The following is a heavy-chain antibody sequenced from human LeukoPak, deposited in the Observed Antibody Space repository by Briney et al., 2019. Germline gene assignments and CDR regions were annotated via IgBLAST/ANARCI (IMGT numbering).Heavy chain of an antibody. V-gene: IGHV3-21*01. D-gene: IGHD1-26*01. J-gene: IGHJ4*02. Sequence: GGSLRLSCAASGFTFSSYSMNWVRQAPGKGLGWVSSISSSSSYIYYADSVKGRFTISRDNSKNTLYLQMNSLRAEDTAVYYCAKDAIVGATRSVDYWGQGTLVTVSS. CDR3: AKDAIVGATRSVDY. CDR1: GFTFSSYS. CDR2: ISSSSSYI.